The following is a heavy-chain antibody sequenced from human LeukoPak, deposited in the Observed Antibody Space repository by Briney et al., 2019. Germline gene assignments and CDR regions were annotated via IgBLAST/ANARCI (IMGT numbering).Heavy chain of an antibody. J-gene: IGHJ4*02. D-gene: IGHD6-13*01. V-gene: IGHV3-23*01. Sequence: PGGSLRLSCAVSGFSLSRYAMSWARKAPVKGLKWVSAISDSGGSTYYADSVKGRVTISRDNSRNTLYLQMNTLRAEDTAVYYCAKCRGSSWSDYFDYWGQGTLVTVSS. CDR2: ISDSGGST. CDR1: GFSLSRYA. CDR3: AKCRGSSWSDYFDY.